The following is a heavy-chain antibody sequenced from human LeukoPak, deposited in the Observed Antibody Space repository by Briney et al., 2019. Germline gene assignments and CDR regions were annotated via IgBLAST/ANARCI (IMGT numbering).Heavy chain of an antibody. CDR3: ARGSPQWLVHPTFDY. CDR1: GYTFTSYY. V-gene: IGHV1-46*01. Sequence: ASVKVSCKASGYTFTSYYMHWVRQAPGQGLEWMGIINPSGGSTSYAQKFQGRVTMTRDMSTSTVYMELSRLRSDDTAVYYCARGSPQWLVHPTFDYWGQGTLVTVSS. CDR2: INPSGGST. D-gene: IGHD6-19*01. J-gene: IGHJ4*02.